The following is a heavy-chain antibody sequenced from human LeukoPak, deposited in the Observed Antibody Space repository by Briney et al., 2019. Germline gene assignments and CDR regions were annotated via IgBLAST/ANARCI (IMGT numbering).Heavy chain of an antibody. J-gene: IGHJ4*02. Sequence: PGGSLRLSCAASGFTFSYYYISWIRQAPGKGLEWVSAISGSGYSTYYADSVKGRFTISRDNSKNTLYLQMNSLRVEDTAVYYCAKNLSMAGFAYWGQDTLVTVSS. CDR1: GFTFSYYY. D-gene: IGHD5-24*01. CDR3: AKNLSMAGFAY. CDR2: ISGSGYST. V-gene: IGHV3-23*01.